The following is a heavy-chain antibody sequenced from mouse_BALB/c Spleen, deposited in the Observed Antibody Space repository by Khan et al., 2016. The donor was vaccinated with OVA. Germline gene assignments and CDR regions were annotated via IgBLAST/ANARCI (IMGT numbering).Heavy chain of an antibody. CDR1: GYTFTHYY. Sequence: QVQLQQSEPELVKPGASVRISCRASGYTFTHYYIHWVKQRPGQGLEWIGWIYPGYVDTHYNEQFKDKATLTADKSSSTAYMQLIKLTSEDSAVYFCARSDSGTVFDYWGQGTTLTVSS. CDR3: ARSDSGTVFDY. D-gene: IGHD4-1*01. J-gene: IGHJ2*01. CDR2: IYPGYVDT. V-gene: IGHV1S56*01.